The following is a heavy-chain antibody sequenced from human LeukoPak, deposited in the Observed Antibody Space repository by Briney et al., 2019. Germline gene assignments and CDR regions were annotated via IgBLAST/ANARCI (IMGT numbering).Heavy chain of an antibody. J-gene: IGHJ3*02. V-gene: IGHV3-9*01. CDR1: GFTFDDYA. CDR2: ISWNSGSI. D-gene: IGHD1-1*01. Sequence: GRSLRLSCAASGFTFDDYAMHWVRQAPGKGLEWVSGISWNSGSIGYADSVKGRFTISRDNAKNSLYLQMNSLRAEDTAVYYCAKDWKRAFDIWGQGTMVTVSS. CDR3: AKDWKRAFDI.